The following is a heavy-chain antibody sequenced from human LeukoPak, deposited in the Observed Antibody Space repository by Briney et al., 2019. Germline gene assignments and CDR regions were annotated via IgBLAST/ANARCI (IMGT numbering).Heavy chain of an antibody. V-gene: IGHV1-18*01. CDR1: GYTFTSHG. CDR3: ARSDAVGDYYYYMDV. J-gene: IGHJ6*03. Sequence: ASGKVSCKASGYTFTSHGINWVRQAPGQGLEWMGYISTYNGNTNYAQKHQGRVTMTTDTSTSTAYMELRSLRSDDTAVYYCARSDAVGDYYYYMDVWGKGTTVTVSS. D-gene: IGHD3-16*01. CDR2: ISTYNGNT.